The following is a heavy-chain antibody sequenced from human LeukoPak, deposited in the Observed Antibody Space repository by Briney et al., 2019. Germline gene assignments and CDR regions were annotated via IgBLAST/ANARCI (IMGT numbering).Heavy chain of an antibody. CDR1: GFTFSSYG. Sequence: GGSLRLSCAASGFTFSSYGMHWVRQDPGKGLEWVAFIRYDGSNKYYADSVKGRFTMSRDNSKNTLYLQMNSLRPEDTAVYYCAKDTGGGQYALDYWGQGTLVTVSS. V-gene: IGHV3-30*02. J-gene: IGHJ4*02. D-gene: IGHD7-27*01. CDR2: IRYDGSNK. CDR3: AKDTGGGQYALDY.